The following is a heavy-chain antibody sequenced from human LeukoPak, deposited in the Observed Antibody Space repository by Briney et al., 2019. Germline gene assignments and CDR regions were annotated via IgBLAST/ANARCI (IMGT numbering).Heavy chain of an antibody. D-gene: IGHD2-2*01. Sequence: PSETLSLTCTVSGGSISSSSYYWGWIRQPPGKGLEWIGSIFYSGSTSYNPPLKSRVTISVDTSKNQFSLKLSSVTAADTAVYYCAAYQLLLYWFDPWGQGTLVTVSS. CDR3: AAYQLLLYWFDP. J-gene: IGHJ5*02. CDR1: GGSISSSSYY. V-gene: IGHV4-39*07. CDR2: IFYSGST.